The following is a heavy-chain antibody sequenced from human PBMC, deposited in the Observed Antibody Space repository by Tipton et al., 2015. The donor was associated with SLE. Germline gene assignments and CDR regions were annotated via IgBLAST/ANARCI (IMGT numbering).Heavy chain of an antibody. D-gene: IGHD2-21*02. J-gene: IGHJ4*02. CDR1: GGSITNYY. V-gene: IGHV4-59*01. Sequence: TLSLTCIVSGGSITNYYWSWIRQPPGKGLEWIGYIYSSGSTDYNPSLEGRVTISVDTSKNQFSLKVTSVTAADTAVYYCATSNSFGGDSLYWGQGTLVTVSS. CDR3: ATSNSFGGDSLY. CDR2: IYSSGST.